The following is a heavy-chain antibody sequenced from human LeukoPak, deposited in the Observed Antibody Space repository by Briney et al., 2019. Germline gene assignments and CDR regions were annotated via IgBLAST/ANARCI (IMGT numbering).Heavy chain of an antibody. J-gene: IGHJ5*02. V-gene: IGHV4-59*01. CDR2: IYYSGST. CDR3: ARDSPIVGATDS. CDR1: GGSISSYY. Sequence: SETLSLTCTVSGGSISSYYWSWIRQPPGKGLEWIGYIYYSGSTNYNPSLKSRVTISVDTSKNQFSLKLSSVTAADTAVYYCARDSPIVGATDSWGQGTLVTVSS. D-gene: IGHD1-26*01.